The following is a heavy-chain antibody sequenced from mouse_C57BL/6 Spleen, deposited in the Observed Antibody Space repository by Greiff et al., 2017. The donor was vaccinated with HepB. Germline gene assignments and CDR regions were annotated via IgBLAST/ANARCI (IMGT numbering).Heavy chain of an antibody. CDR1: GYTFTSYW. J-gene: IGHJ2*01. CDR3: AREGEWLLRGNYFDY. V-gene: IGHV1-55*01. Sequence: QVQLQQPGAELVKPGASVKMSCKASGYTFTSYWITWVKQRPGQGLEWIGDIYPGSGSTNYNEKFKSKATLTVDTSSSTAYMQLSSLTSEDSAVYYCAREGEWLLRGNYFDYWGQGTTLTVSS. D-gene: IGHD2-3*01. CDR2: IYPGSGST.